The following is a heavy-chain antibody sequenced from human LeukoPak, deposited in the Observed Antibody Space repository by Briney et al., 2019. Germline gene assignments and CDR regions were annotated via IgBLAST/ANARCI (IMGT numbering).Heavy chain of an antibody. CDR3: ARDTATTANSAYYYYMDV. CDR2: IDSGGST. Sequence: PGGSLRLSCAASGFTVSSKYMSWVRQAPGKGLEWVSVIDSGGSTYYADSVKGRFTISRDNSKNTLYLQMNSLRAEDTAVYYCARDTATTANSAYYYYMDVWGKGTTVTVSS. V-gene: IGHV3-53*01. D-gene: IGHD1-26*01. J-gene: IGHJ6*03. CDR1: GFTVSSKY.